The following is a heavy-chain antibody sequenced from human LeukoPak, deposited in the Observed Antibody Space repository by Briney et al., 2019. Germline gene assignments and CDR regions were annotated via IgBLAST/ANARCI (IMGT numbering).Heavy chain of an antibody. V-gene: IGHV3-74*01. J-gene: IGHJ5*02. Sequence: GGSLRLSCAASGFTFSSYWMHWVRQAPGKGLVWVSRISTDGSSTSYADFVKGRFTISRDNAKNSLYLQMNSLRAEDTAVYYCARSTMVRGASYNWFDPWGQGTLVTVSS. D-gene: IGHD3-10*01. CDR1: GFTFSSYW. CDR3: ARSTMVRGASYNWFDP. CDR2: ISTDGSST.